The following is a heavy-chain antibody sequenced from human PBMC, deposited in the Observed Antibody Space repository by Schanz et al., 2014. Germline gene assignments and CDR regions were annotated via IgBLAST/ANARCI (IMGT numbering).Heavy chain of an antibody. CDR2: VNHSGNT. V-gene: IGHV4-34*01. CDR1: GGSFSNYY. D-gene: IGHD3-16*02. Sequence: QVQLQQWGAGLLKPSETLSLTCAVYGGSFSNYYWNWIRQPPGKGLEWIGEVNHSGNTNYSPSLKRRVTISVDTSKNQSSLKLRSVTAADTAVYFCARGRRDGYSYRFYFDYWGQGTLVTVSS. J-gene: IGHJ4*02. CDR3: ARGRRDGYSYRFYFDY.